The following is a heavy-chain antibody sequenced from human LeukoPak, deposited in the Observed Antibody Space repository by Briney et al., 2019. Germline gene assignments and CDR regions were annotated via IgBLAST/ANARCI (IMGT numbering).Heavy chain of an antibody. Sequence: GGSLRLSCAASGFTFSSYDMHWVRQATGKGLEWVSAIGTAGDTYYPGSVKGRFTISRENAKNSLYLQMNSLRAGDTAVYYCARDLGLYYMDVWGKGTTVTISS. CDR2: IGTAGDT. CDR1: GFTFSSYD. J-gene: IGHJ6*03. V-gene: IGHV3-13*01. CDR3: ARDLGLYYMDV.